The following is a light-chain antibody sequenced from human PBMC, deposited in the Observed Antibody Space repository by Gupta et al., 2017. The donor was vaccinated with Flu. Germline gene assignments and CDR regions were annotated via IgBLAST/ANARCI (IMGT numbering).Light chain of an antibody. J-gene: IGLJ3*02. Sequence: SYELTQPPPVSVSPGQTARITCSGDALPKQYAYWYQQKPGQAPVLVIYKDSERPSGIPERFSGSSSGTTVTLTISGVQAEDEADYYCQSADSSGTDRVFGGGTKLTVL. CDR3: QSADSSGTDRV. V-gene: IGLV3-25*02. CDR2: KDS. CDR1: ALPKQY.